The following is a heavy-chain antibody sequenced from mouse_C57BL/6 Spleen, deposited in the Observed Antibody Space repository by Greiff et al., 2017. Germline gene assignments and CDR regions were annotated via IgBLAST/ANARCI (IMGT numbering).Heavy chain of an antibody. Sequence: ESGPGLVKPSQSLSLTCSVTGYSITSGYYWNWIRQFPGNKLEWMGYISYDGSNNYNPSLKNRISITRDTSKNQFFLKLNSVTTEDTATYYCARDHSSGFWAYWGQGTLVTVSA. J-gene: IGHJ3*01. CDR1: GYSITSGYY. CDR2: ISYDGSN. D-gene: IGHD3-2*02. CDR3: ARDHSSGFWAY. V-gene: IGHV3-6*01.